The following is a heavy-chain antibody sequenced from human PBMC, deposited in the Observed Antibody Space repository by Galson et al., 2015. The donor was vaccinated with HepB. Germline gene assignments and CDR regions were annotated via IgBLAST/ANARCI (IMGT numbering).Heavy chain of an antibody. Sequence: SLRLSCAASGFTFSASAIYWVRQASGKGLEWVGRIRSQTNNHATAYAASVKGRFTISRDDSKNTAYLQINSLKTEDTAVYYCTYRPRIAARTHRLASGYYYGMDVWGQGTTVTVSS. D-gene: IGHD6-6*01. CDR3: TYRPRIAARTHRLASGYYYGMDV. CDR2: IRSQTNNHAT. CDR1: GFTFSASA. J-gene: IGHJ6*02. V-gene: IGHV3-73*01.